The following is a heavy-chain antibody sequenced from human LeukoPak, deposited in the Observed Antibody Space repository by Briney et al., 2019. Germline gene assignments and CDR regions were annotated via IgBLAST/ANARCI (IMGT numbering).Heavy chain of an antibody. CDR2: ISGSGGST. J-gene: IGHJ4*02. CDR1: GYSFTSYW. D-gene: IGHD6-19*01. CDR3: ANNRVAVAGIFDY. Sequence: GESLKISCKGSGYSFTSYWIGWVRQAPGKGLEWVSAISGSGGSTYYADSVKGRFTISRDNSKNTLYLQMNSLRAEDTAVYYCANNRVAVAGIFDYWGQGTLVTVPS. V-gene: IGHV3-23*01.